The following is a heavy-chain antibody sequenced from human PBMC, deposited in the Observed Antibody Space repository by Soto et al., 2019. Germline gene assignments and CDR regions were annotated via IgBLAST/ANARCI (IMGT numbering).Heavy chain of an antibody. D-gene: IGHD4-17*01. J-gene: IGHJ4*02. V-gene: IGHV3-48*03. CDR1: GFTVTNYE. CDR3: ARENYGDAFDF. Sequence: GGSLRLSCAASGFTVTNYEMSWVRQAPGKGLEWVSYINGGGTSIKYADSVKGRFTMSRDNARNSLYLQMNSLRDEDTAVYYCARENYGDAFDFWGQGTLVTVSS. CDR2: INGGGTSI.